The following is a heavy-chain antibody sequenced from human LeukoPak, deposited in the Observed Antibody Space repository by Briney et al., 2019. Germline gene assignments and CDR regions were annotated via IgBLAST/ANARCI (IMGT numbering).Heavy chain of an antibody. CDR2: ISYDGSNK. CDR1: GFTFSSYS. CDR3: ARSFTFGGPYFDY. V-gene: IGHV3-30*04. D-gene: IGHD3-16*01. J-gene: IGHJ4*02. Sequence: GGSLRLSCGASGFTFSSYSMHWVRQAPGKGLEWVAVISYDGSNKYYADSVKGRFTISRDNSKNTLYLQMNSLRAEDTAVYYCARSFTFGGPYFDYWGQGTLVTVSS.